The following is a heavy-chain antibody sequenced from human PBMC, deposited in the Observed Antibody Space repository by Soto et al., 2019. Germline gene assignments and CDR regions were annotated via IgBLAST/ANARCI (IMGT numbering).Heavy chain of an antibody. Sequence: EVQLVESGGGLVQPGGSPRLSCAASGFVFSSYHMNWVRQAPGKGLEWISYISSSSDNIYYADSVRGRFTISRDNAKNSLYLQMNSLRAEDTAVYYCARDKGYCSSTSCYYDYYMDVWDKGTTVTVSS. D-gene: IGHD2-2*01. CDR3: ARDKGYCSSTSCYYDYYMDV. J-gene: IGHJ6*03. V-gene: IGHV3-48*01. CDR2: ISSSSDNI. CDR1: GFVFSSYH.